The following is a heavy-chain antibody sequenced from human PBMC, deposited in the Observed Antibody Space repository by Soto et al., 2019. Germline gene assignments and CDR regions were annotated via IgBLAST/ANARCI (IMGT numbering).Heavy chain of an antibody. V-gene: IGHV1-69*01. CDR2: IIPIFGTA. CDR3: ARGGYYGSGSYIWGSY. CDR1: GGTFSSYA. J-gene: IGHJ4*02. D-gene: IGHD3-10*01. Sequence: QVQLVQSGAEVKKPGSSVKVSCKASGGTFSSYAISWVRQAPGQGLEWMGGIIPIFGTANYAQKFQGRVTITADESTSTAYMELSSLRSEDTAGYYCARGGYYGSGSYIWGSYWGQGTLVTVSS.